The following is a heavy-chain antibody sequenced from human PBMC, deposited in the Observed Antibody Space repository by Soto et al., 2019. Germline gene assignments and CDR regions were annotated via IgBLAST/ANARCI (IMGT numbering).Heavy chain of an antibody. Sequence: QVQLVESGGGVVQPGRSLRLSCAASGFTFRSYGMHWVRQTPGKGLEWVAGISYDGSNEYYADSVKGRFTISRDNSKNTLYLQTDSLKTEDTAVYYCAKWEDRGYGFAFDYWGRGTLVTVSS. CDR3: AKWEDRGYGFAFDY. CDR2: ISYDGSNE. D-gene: IGHD1-26*01. CDR1: GFTFRSYG. V-gene: IGHV3-30*18. J-gene: IGHJ4*02.